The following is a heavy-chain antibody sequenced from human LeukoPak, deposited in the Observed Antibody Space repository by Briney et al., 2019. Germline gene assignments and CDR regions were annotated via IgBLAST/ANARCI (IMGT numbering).Heavy chain of an antibody. CDR2: IYHSGST. V-gene: IGHV4-38-2*02. CDR1: GYSISSGYY. CDR3: ARDPTSASGYYTNFDY. J-gene: IGHJ4*02. Sequence: PSETLSLTCTVSGYSISSGYYWGWIRQPPGKGLEWIGSIYHSGSTYHNPSLKSRVTISVDTSKNQFSLKLSSVTAADTAVYYCARDPTSASGYYTNFDYWGQGTLVTVSS. D-gene: IGHD3-22*01.